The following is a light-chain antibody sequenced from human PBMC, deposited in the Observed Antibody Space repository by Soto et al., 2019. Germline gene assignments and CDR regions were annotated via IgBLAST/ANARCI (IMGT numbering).Light chain of an antibody. J-gene: IGLJ2*01. V-gene: IGLV2-14*03. Sequence: QSVLTQPASVSGSPGQPITISCTGSYSDVGGYNSVSWYQQHPGKAPKLIIYDVDNRPSGVSNRFSGSKSGITASLTISGLQTEDEADYYCRSYTSSDTLAFGGGTKSPS. CDR2: DVD. CDR1: YSDVGGYNS. CDR3: RSYTSSDTLA.